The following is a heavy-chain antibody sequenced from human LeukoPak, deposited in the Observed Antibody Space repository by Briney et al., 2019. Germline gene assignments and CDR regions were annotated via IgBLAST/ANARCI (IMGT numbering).Heavy chain of an antibody. CDR3: ARVGGTGSYYDSSGYLRDDAFDI. CDR2: IIPILGIA. CDR1: GGTFSSYA. J-gene: IGHJ3*02. D-gene: IGHD3-22*01. V-gene: IGHV1-69*04. Sequence: SVKVSCKASGGTFSSYAISWVRQAPGQGLEWMGRIIPILGIANYAQKFQGRVTITADKSTSTAYMELSSLRSEDTAVYYCARVGGTGSYYDSSGYLRDDAFDIWGQGTMVTVSS.